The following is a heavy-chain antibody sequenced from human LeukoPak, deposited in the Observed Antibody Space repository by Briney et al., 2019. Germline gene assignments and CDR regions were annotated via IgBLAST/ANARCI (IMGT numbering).Heavy chain of an antibody. V-gene: IGHV3-30*18. Sequence: GGSLRLSCAASGFTFSSYGMHWVRQAPGKGLEWVAVISYDGSNKYYADSVKGRFTISRDNSKNTLYLQMNSLRAEDTAVYYCAKDSSDLSSVLRFLAFYYYGMDVWGQGTTVTVSS. CDR2: ISYDGSNK. J-gene: IGHJ6*02. CDR3: AKDSSDLSSVLRFLAFYYYGMDV. CDR1: GFTFSSYG. D-gene: IGHD3-3*01.